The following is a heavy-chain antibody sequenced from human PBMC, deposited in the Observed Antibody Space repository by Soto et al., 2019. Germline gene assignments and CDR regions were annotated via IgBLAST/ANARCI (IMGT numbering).Heavy chain of an antibody. V-gene: IGHV3-23*01. CDR2: ISGSGGST. CDR1: GFTVDDYA. J-gene: IGHJ4*02. Sequence: GGSLRLSCAASGFTVDDYAMHWVRQAPGKGLEWVSAISGSGGSTYYADSVKGRFTISRDNSKNTLYLQMNSLRAEDTAVYYCAKEPGLTDYWGQGTLVTVSS. CDR3: AKEPGLTDY.